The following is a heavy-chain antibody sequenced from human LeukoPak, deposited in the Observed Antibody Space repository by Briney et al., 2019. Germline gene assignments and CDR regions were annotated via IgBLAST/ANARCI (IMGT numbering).Heavy chain of an antibody. J-gene: IGHJ4*02. V-gene: IGHV3-7*01. CDR3: ARGRDYYDSSGYYLFGY. D-gene: IGHD3-22*01. CDR2: IKQDGSEK. CDR1: RFIFSNYW. Sequence: GGSLRLSCAASRFIFSNYWMSWVRQAPGKGLEWVANIKQDGSEKYYVDSVKGRFTISRDNAKNSMYLQMNSLRAEDTAVYYCARGRDYYDSSGYYLFGYWGQGTLVTVSS.